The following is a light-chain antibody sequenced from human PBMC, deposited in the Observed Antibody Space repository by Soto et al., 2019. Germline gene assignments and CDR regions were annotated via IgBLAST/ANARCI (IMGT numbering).Light chain of an antibody. Sequence: QLVLTQSPSASASLGASVKLTCTVSSGYSSYAIAWHQQQPEKGPRYLMKLNSDGSHSKGDGIPDRFSGSSSVAERYLTISSLQSEDEADYYCQTWGTGIAVFGGGTQLTVL. J-gene: IGLJ7*01. V-gene: IGLV4-69*01. CDR1: SGYSSYA. CDR2: LNSDGSH. CDR3: QTWGTGIAV.